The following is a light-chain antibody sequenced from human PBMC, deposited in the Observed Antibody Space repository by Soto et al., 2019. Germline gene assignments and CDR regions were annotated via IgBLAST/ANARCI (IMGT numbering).Light chain of an antibody. J-gene: IGLJ3*02. CDR2: EVS. Sequence: QSALTQPTSASGSLGQSVTISCTGTSSDIGDYNYVSWYQQHAGKAPKVMIYEVSQRPSGVPDRFSGSKSGNTASLTVSGLQAEDEADYYCGSYVGSKSFVFGGGTQLTVL. CDR3: GSYVGSKSFV. V-gene: IGLV2-8*01. CDR1: SSDIGDYNY.